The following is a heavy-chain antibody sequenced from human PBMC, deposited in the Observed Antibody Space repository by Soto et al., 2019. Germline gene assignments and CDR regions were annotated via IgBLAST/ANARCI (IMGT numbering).Heavy chain of an antibody. J-gene: IGHJ4*02. CDR1: GYTFTNYY. D-gene: IGHD6-19*01. V-gene: IGHV1-46*01. Sequence: ASVKVSCKASGYTFTNYYIHWVQQAPGQGLEWMGIINPSDGSTRYTQKFQGRVTMTRDTSTSAVYMELSSLRSDDTAVYYCARDYSGYYFDSWGQGTLVTVSS. CDR3: ARDYSGYYFDS. CDR2: INPSDGST.